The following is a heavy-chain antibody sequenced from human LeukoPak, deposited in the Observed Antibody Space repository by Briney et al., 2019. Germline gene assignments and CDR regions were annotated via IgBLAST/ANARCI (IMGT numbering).Heavy chain of an antibody. D-gene: IGHD2-2*01. Sequence: SETLSLTCAVYGGSFSGYYWSWIRQPPGKGLEWIGEINHSGSTNYNPSLKSRVTISVDTSKNQFSLKLSSVTAADTAVYYCARGPRLYYCSSTSCALDWFDPWGQGTLVTASS. J-gene: IGHJ5*02. V-gene: IGHV4-34*01. CDR2: INHSGST. CDR1: GGSFSGYY. CDR3: ARGPRLYYCSSTSCALDWFDP.